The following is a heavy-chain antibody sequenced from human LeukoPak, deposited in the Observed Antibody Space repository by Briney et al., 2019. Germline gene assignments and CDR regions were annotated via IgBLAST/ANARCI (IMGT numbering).Heavy chain of an antibody. CDR1: GGSIRSGGYS. Sequence: SETLSLTCTVSGGSIRSGGYSWSWIRQPPGKGLEWIGYIYQSGSTYYNPSLKSRVTISVDTSKNQFSLKLSSVTAADTAVYYCARGRGMRYYGSGSYSYWGQGTLVTVSS. CDR3: ARGRGMRYYGSGSYSY. J-gene: IGHJ4*02. V-gene: IGHV4-30-2*01. D-gene: IGHD3-10*01. CDR2: IYQSGST.